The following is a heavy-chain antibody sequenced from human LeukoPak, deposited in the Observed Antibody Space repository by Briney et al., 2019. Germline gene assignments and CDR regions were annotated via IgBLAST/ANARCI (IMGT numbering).Heavy chain of an antibody. CDR1: GGSFSGYY. Sequence: SETLSLTCAVYGGSFSGYYWSWIRQPPGKGLEWIGEINHSGSTNYNPSLKSRVTISVDTSKNQFSLKLSSVTAADTAVYYCARRVSSTSCPNFDYWGQGTLVTVSS. D-gene: IGHD2-2*01. V-gene: IGHV4-34*01. CDR3: ARRVSSTSCPNFDY. CDR2: INHSGST. J-gene: IGHJ4*02.